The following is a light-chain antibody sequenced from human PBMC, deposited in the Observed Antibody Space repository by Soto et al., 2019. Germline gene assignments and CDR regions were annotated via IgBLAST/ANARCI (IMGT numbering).Light chain of an antibody. CDR3: QQYGSSPS. CDR1: HRVSSY. Sequence: EIVMTQSPATLSVSPGERATLSCRASHRVSSYLAWYQQKPGLAPRLILYDTSFRATGIPDRFSGSGSGTDFTLTISRLDPEDFAVYYCQQYGSSPSFGQGTKV. J-gene: IGKJ1*01. CDR2: DTS. V-gene: IGKV3D-20*01.